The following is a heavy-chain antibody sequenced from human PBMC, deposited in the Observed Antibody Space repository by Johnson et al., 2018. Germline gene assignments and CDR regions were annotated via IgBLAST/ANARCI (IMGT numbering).Heavy chain of an antibody. D-gene: IGHD2-15*01. CDR1: GFAFSGYW. Sequence: EVQLLESGGGFVQPGGSLRLSCTASGFAFSGYWMHWVRQAPGKGLVWVSRVNNVGTVTNYADSVRGRFVISRDNAKDTLYLQMNSLRTEDTAFYYCARAHCSGVSCSSLQHWGQGTLVTVSS. J-gene: IGHJ1*01. CDR3: ARAHCSGVSCSSLQH. CDR2: VNNVGTVT. V-gene: IGHV3-74*01.